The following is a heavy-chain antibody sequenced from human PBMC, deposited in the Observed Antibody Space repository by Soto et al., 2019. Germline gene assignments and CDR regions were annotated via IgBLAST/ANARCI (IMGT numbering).Heavy chain of an antibody. CDR1: GGTFSSYA. CDR3: AVWGIAARLVAFDI. D-gene: IGHD6-6*01. Sequence: SVKVSCKASGGTFSSYAISWVRQAPGQGLEWMGGIIPIFGTANYAQKFQGRVTITADESTSTAYMELSSLRSEDTAVYYCAVWGIAARLVAFDIWGQGTMVTVSS. CDR2: IIPIFGTA. J-gene: IGHJ3*02. V-gene: IGHV1-69*13.